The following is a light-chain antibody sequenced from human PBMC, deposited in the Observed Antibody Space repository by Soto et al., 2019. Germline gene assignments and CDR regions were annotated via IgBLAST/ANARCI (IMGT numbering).Light chain of an antibody. CDR1: QSVRNN. V-gene: IGKV3-15*01. CDR3: QQYNNWPFS. CDR2: DAS. J-gene: IGKJ5*01. Sequence: EIVMTQSPATLSVSPGERATLSCRASQSVRNNLAWYQQKPGQAPRLLIYDASTRATGIPARFSGSGSGTEFTLTISSLQSEDFAVYFCQQYNNWPFSFGQGTRLEIK.